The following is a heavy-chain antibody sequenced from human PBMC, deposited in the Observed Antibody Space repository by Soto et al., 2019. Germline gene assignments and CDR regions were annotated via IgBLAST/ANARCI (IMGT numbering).Heavy chain of an antibody. CDR2: ISGSGGST. Sequence: GGSLRLSCSASGFTFSSYAMSWVRQAPGKGLEWVSAISGSGGSTYYADSVKGRFTISRDNSKNTLYLQMNSLRAEDTAVYYCAKSSSGWKNYFDYWGQGTLVTVSS. V-gene: IGHV3-23*01. D-gene: IGHD6-19*01. CDR3: AKSSSGWKNYFDY. J-gene: IGHJ4*02. CDR1: GFTFSSYA.